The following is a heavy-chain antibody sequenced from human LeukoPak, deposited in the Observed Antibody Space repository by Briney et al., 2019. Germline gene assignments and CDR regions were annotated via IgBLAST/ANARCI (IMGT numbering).Heavy chain of an antibody. CDR1: GYTFTSYY. D-gene: IGHD5-18*01. CDR3: ARWGGYSYGYGAFDI. Sequence: ASVKVSCKASGYTFTSYYMHWVRQAPGQGLKWMGIINPSGGSTSYAQKFQGRVTMTRDTSTSTVYMELSSLRSEDTAVYYCARWGGYSYGYGAFDIWGQGTMVTVSS. CDR2: INPSGGST. J-gene: IGHJ3*02. V-gene: IGHV1-46*01.